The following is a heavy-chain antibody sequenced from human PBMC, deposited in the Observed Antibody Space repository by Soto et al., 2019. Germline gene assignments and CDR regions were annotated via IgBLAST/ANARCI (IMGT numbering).Heavy chain of an antibody. J-gene: IGHJ4*02. CDR3: ARNLDYCYDSSGYYYYFDY. D-gene: IGHD3-22*01. V-gene: IGHV4-39*01. Sequence: SETLSLTCTVSGGSISSSSYYWGWIRQPPGKGLEWIGSIYYSGSTYYNPSLKSQVTISVATSKNQFSLKLSCVTAADTAVYYCARNLDYCYDSSGYYYYFDYWGQGTLVTVSS. CDR1: GGSISSSSYY. CDR2: IYYSGST.